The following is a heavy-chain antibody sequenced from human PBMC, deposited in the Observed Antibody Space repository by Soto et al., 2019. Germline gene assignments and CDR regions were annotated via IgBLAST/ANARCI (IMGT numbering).Heavy chain of an antibody. Sequence: SETLSLTCTVPGFSISSYYWSWIRQPPGKGLEWIGYIYYSGSTDYDPSLKSRVTISVDTSKNQFSLKLSSVTAADTAVYYCARRWGTYFDFWGQGTLVTVS. V-gene: IGHV4-59*01. CDR2: IYYSGST. CDR1: GFSISSYY. J-gene: IGHJ4*02. D-gene: IGHD7-27*01. CDR3: ARRWGTYFDF.